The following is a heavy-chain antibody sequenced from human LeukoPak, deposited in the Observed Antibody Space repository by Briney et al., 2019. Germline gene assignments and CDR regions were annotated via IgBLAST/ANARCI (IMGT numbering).Heavy chain of an antibody. V-gene: IGHV1-46*01. D-gene: IGHD3-3*01. CDR3: ARDFNPAYYDFWSGYSNWLDP. CDR1: GGTFSSYA. CDR2: INPSGGST. J-gene: IGHJ5*02. Sequence: ASVKVSCKASGGTFSSYAISWVRQAPGQGLEWMGIINPSGGSTSYAQKFQGGVTMTRDTSTSTVYMELSSLRSEDTAVYYCARDFNPAYYDFWSGYSNWLDPWGQGTLVTVSS.